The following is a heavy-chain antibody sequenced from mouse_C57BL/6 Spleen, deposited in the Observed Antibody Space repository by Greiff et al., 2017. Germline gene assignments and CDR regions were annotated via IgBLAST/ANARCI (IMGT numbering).Heavy chain of an antibody. CDR1: GFSFNTYA. CDR3: VRQDYGYYEVYYAMDY. CDR2: IRSKSNNYAT. V-gene: IGHV10-1*01. Sequence: DVKLVESGGGLVQPKGSLKLSCAASGFSFNTYAMNWVRQAPGKGLEWVARIRSKSNNYATYYADSVKDRFTISRDDSESMLYLQMNNLKTEDTAMYYCVRQDYGYYEVYYAMDYWGQGTSVTVSS. D-gene: IGHD2-3*01. J-gene: IGHJ4*01.